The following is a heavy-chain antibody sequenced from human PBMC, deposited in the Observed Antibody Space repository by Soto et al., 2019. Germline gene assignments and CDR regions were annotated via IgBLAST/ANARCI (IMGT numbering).Heavy chain of an antibody. J-gene: IGHJ4*02. CDR2: LTPGGETT. V-gene: IGHV3-23*01. CDR1: GFTFSDFA. D-gene: IGHD2-2*01. CDR3: AISSPLSGRYQVFSY. Sequence: GGYLRLSCVAYGFTFSDFAMTWVRQAPGEGLEWVSALTPGGETTHYMDSVRGRFTISRDNAKNTLYLEINSLTAADTAVYYCAISSPLSGRYQVFSYCGPGSLVTASS.